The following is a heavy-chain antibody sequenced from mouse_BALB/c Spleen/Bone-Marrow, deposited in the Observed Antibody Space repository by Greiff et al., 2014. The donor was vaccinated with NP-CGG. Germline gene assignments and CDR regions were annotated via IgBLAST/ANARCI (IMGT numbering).Heavy chain of an antibody. V-gene: IGHV5-6*02. Sequence: EVKLEESGGDLVKPGGSLKLSCAASGFTFSSYGMSWVRQTPDKRLEWVAAISSGGSYTYYPDSVKGRFTISRDNAKNTLYLQMSRLKSEDTAMDYCASTITTVVAEDAMDYWGQGTSVTVSS. CDR2: ISSGGSYT. J-gene: IGHJ4*01. CDR3: ASTITTVVAEDAMDY. CDR1: GFTFSSYG. D-gene: IGHD1-1*01.